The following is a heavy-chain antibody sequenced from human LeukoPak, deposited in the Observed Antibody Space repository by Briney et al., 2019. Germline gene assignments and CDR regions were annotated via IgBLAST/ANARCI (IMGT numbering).Heavy chain of an antibody. Sequence: PGGSLRLSCAASGFTFSSYEMNWVRQAPGKGLEWVSYISTSGSTKYYADSVKGRFTISRDNAKNSLYLQMNSLRAEDTAVYYCARGRQNSGSYSDAFDIWGQGTVVTVSS. CDR3: ARGRQNSGSYSDAFDI. V-gene: IGHV3-48*03. CDR2: ISTSGSTK. CDR1: GFTFSSYE. J-gene: IGHJ3*02. D-gene: IGHD1-26*01.